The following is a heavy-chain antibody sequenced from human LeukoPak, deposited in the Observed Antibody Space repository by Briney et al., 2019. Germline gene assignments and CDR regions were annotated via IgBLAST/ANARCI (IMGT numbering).Heavy chain of an antibody. CDR3: ARELEIAVAGTLGY. CDR1: GFTFSSYA. J-gene: IGHJ4*02. CDR2: IWYDGSNK. D-gene: IGHD6-19*01. V-gene: IGHV3-33*01. Sequence: PGGSLRLSCAASGFTFSSYAMHWVRQAPGKGLEWVAVIWYDGSNKYYAGSVKGRFTISRDHSKNTLYLQMKSLRAEDTAVYYCARELEIAVAGTLGYRGQGTLVTVSS.